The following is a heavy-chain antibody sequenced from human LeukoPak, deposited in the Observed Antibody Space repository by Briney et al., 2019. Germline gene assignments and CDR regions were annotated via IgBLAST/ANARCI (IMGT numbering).Heavy chain of an antibody. CDR1: GGSISSGGYY. CDR3: ARAGRPGYLFDY. Sequence: SDTLSLTCTVSGGSISSGGYYWSWIRQHPGKGLGWIGYIYYSGSTYYNPSLKSRVTISVDTSKNQFSLKLSSVTAADTAVYYCARAGRPGYLFDYWGQGTLVTFSS. D-gene: IGHD2-15*01. CDR2: IYYSGST. J-gene: IGHJ4*02. V-gene: IGHV4-31*03.